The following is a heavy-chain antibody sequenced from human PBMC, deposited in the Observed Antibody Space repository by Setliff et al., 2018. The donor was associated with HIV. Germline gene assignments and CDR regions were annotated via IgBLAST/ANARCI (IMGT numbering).Heavy chain of an antibody. D-gene: IGHD5-12*01. CDR2: INPNTGGT. CDR3: ARDNRTGYSGGWPLDY. Sequence: ASVKVSCKASGYFFTAYYMHWVRQAPGQGLEWMAWINPNTGGTQYAQKFQGRVTVTRDTPISTAYMEIKKLTSDATAVYHCARDNRTGYSGGWPLDYWGQGTVVTVSS. J-gene: IGHJ4*02. CDR1: GYFFTAYY. V-gene: IGHV1-2*02.